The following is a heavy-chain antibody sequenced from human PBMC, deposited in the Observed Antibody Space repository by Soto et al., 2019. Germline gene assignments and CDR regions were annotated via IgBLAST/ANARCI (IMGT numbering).Heavy chain of an antibody. CDR1: GFIFGDFG. V-gene: IGHV3-30*03. J-gene: IGHJ4*02. CDR3: GLDGHY. D-gene: IGHD1-1*01. CDR2: ISYDGTIK. Sequence: QVQLVESGGGLVQPGRSLRLSCSGSGFIFGDFGMHWVRQAPGTGLEWVAVISYDGTIKDYTDSVKGRFTISRDNSKHTLSLEMNNLRPDDTAVYYSGLDGHYWGQGTLVTVSS.